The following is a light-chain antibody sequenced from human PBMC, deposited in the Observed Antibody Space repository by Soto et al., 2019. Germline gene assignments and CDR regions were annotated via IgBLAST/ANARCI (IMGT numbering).Light chain of an antibody. CDR2: GVS. Sequence: QSVLTQPAPVSGSPGQSITISCTGTISDFVVYNYVSWYQQHPGKAPKLMIYGVSNRPSGVSNRFSGSKSGNTASLTISALQADDEADYYCSSHTISSALQVFGTGTKVTVL. J-gene: IGLJ1*01. CDR3: SSHTISSALQV. V-gene: IGLV2-14*01. CDR1: ISDFVVYNY.